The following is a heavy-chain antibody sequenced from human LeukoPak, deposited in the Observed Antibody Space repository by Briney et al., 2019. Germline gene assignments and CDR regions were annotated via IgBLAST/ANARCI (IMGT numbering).Heavy chain of an antibody. CDR1: GFTFSGSA. CDR2: IRSKANSYAT. J-gene: IGHJ4*02. Sequence: SGGSLKLSCAASGFTFSGSAMHWVRQASGKGLEWVGRIRSKANSYATAYAASVKGRFTISRDDSKNTAYLQMNSLKTEDTAVYYCAKDPTYSSGPDYWGQGTLVTVSS. CDR3: AKDPTYSSGPDY. D-gene: IGHD6-19*01. V-gene: IGHV3-73*01.